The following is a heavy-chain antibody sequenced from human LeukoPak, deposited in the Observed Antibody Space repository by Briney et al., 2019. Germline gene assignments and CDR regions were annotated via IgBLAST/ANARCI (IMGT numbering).Heavy chain of an antibody. CDR1: GFTFSSYW. V-gene: IGHV3-7*01. CDR3: ARALLYDFWSGDDWFDP. Sequence: GGSLRLSCAASGFTFSSYWMSWVRQAPGKGLEWVANIKQDGSEKYYVDSVKGRFTIFRDNAKNSLYLQMNSLRAEDTAVYYCARALLYDFWSGDDWFDPWGQGTLVTVSS. CDR2: IKQDGSEK. D-gene: IGHD3-3*01. J-gene: IGHJ5*02.